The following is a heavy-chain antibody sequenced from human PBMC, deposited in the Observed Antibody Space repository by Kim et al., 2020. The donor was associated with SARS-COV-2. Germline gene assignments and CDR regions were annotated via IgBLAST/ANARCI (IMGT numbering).Heavy chain of an antibody. CDR2: INTNTGNP. D-gene: IGHD6-19*01. CDR1: GYTFTSYA. V-gene: IGHV7-4-1*02. J-gene: IGHJ4*02. CDR3: AREFASSRGRIAVAGTGYFDY. Sequence: ASVKVSCKASGYTFTSYAMNWVRQAPGQGLEWMGWINTNTGNPTYAQGFTGRFVFSLDTSVSTAYLQISSLKAEDTAVYYCAREFASSRGRIAVAGTGYFDYWGQGTLVTVSS.